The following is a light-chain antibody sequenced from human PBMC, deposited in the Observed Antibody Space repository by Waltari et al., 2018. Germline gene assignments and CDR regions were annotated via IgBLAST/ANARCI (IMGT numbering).Light chain of an antibody. V-gene: IGKV4-1*01. Sequence: DIVMTQSPDSLAVSLGEGATFHCKSRRSGFAASKNKNYLPWYQQKPGQPPKLLIYWASTREAGVPDRFSGSGSGTEFTLTISSLQADDVAVYYCQQYQISPPEYAFGQGTKLEIK. J-gene: IGKJ2*01. CDR1: RSGFAASKNKNY. CDR2: WAS. CDR3: QQYQISPPEYA.